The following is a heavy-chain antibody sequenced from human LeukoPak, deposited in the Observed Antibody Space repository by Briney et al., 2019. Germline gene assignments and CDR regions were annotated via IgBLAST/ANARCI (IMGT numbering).Heavy chain of an antibody. J-gene: IGHJ4*02. CDR2: ISDSGAST. Sequence: GGSLRLSCAVSGFTFSTYAMGWVRQAPGKGLEWVSGISDSGASTFYADSVKGRFTISRDNSKNTLYLQMDSLRAEDTAVYYCTKRQRNHNFDYWGQGTLVTVSS. D-gene: IGHD1-14*01. CDR3: TKRQRNHNFDY. CDR1: GFTFSTYA. V-gene: IGHV3-23*01.